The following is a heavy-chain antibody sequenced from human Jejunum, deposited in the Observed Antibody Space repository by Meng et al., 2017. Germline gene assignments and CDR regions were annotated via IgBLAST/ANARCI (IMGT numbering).Heavy chain of an antibody. CDR1: GFTFSTYW. CDR3: ARDQNGRGATIDH. J-gene: IGHJ4*02. D-gene: IGHD1-26*01. CDR2: ITNDGSRT. V-gene: IGHV3-74*01. Sequence: GESLKISCAASGFTFSTYWMHWVRQAPGKGLVWVSRITNDGSRTFYADSVRGRFIVSRDDAENTLYLQMNSLRAEDTALYYCARDQNGRGATIDHWGQGTLVTVSS.